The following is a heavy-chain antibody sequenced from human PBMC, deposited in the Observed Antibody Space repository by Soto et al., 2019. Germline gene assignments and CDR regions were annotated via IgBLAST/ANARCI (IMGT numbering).Heavy chain of an antibody. D-gene: IGHD2-2*02. CDR2: IIPILGIA. CDR1: GYTFTSYD. J-gene: IGHJ6*02. Sequence: SVKVSCKASGYTFTSYDISWVRQAPGQGLEWMGRIIPILGIANYAQKFQGRVTITADKSTSTAYMELSSLRSEDTAVYYCARGPAAIVDYGMDVWGQGTTVTVSS. V-gene: IGHV1-69*04. CDR3: ARGPAAIVDYGMDV.